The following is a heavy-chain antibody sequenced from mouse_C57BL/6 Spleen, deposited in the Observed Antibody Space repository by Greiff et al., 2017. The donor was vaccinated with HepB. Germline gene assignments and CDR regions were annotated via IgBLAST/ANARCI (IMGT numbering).Heavy chain of an antibody. CDR1: GYTFTDYY. J-gene: IGHJ4*01. D-gene: IGHD2-4*01. CDR3: ARLRLRRMDYAMDY. Sequence: EVQLQQSGPELVKPGASVKISCKASGYTFTDYYMNWVKQSHGKSLEWIGDINPNNGGTSYNQKFKGKATLTVDKSSSTAYMELRSLTSEDSAVYYCARLRLRRMDYAMDYWGQGTSVTVSS. V-gene: IGHV1-26*01. CDR2: INPNNGGT.